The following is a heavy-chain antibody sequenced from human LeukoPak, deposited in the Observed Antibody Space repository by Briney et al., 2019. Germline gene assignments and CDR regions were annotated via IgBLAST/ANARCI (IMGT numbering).Heavy chain of an antibody. J-gene: IGHJ6*02. V-gene: IGHV4-34*01. CDR2: INHSGST. Sequence: SETLSLTCAVYGGSFSGYYWSWIRQPPGEGLEWIGEINHSGSTNYNPSLKSRVTISVDTSKNQFSLKLSSVTAADTAVYYCAAGGLRWLQRVVYYYGMDVWGQGTTVTVSS. CDR1: GGSFSGYY. CDR3: AAGGLRWLQRVVYYYGMDV. D-gene: IGHD5-24*01.